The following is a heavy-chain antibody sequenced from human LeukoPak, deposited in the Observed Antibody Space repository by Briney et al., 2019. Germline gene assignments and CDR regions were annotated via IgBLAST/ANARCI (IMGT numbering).Heavy chain of an antibody. Sequence: GGSLRLSCAASGFTFSSYAMSWVCQAPGKGLEWVSAISGSGGSTYYADSVKGRFTISRDNSKNTLYLQMNSLRAEDTAVYYCAKDIAYCGGDCYGDYWGQGTLVTVSS. CDR3: AKDIAYCGGDCYGDY. V-gene: IGHV3-23*01. D-gene: IGHD2-21*02. J-gene: IGHJ4*02. CDR1: GFTFSSYA. CDR2: ISGSGGST.